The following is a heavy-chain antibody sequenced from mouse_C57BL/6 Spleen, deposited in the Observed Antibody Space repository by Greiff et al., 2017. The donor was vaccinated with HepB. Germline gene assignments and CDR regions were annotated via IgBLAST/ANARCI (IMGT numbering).Heavy chain of an antibody. CDR1: GYTFTSYW. J-gene: IGHJ2*01. Sequence: QVQLKQPGAELVKPGASVKLSCKASGYTFTSYWMQWVKQRPGQGLEWIGEFDPSDSYTNYNQKFKGKATLTVDTSSSTAYMQLSSLTSEDSAVYYCANYYGSSYNFDYWGQGTTLTVSS. D-gene: IGHD1-1*01. CDR3: ANYYGSSYNFDY. CDR2: FDPSDSYT. V-gene: IGHV1-50*01.